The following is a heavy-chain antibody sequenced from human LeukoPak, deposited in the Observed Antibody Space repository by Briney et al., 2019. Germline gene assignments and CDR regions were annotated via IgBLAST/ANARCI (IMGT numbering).Heavy chain of an antibody. V-gene: IGHV4-59*08. D-gene: IGHD3-22*01. CDR3: ARSPDSSGYYYYFDF. CDR2: VDYRGTT. CDR1: GGSISPYY. Sequence: SETLSLTCTVSGGSISPYYWSWIRQPPGKGLERIGYVDYRGTTIYNPSLKSRVTISVDTSKNQFSLRLSSVTAADTAVYYCARSPDSSGYYYYFDFWGQGTLVTVSS. J-gene: IGHJ4*02.